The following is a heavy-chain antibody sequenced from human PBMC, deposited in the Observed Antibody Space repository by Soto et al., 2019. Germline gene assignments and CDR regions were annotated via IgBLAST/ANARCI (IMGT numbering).Heavy chain of an antibody. CDR2: IYYSGST. CDR1: GGSISSYY. D-gene: IGHD2-2*02. Sequence: SETLSLTCTVPGGSISSYYWSWIRQPPGKGLEWIGYIYYSGSTNYNPSLKSRVTISVDTSKNQFSLKLSSVTAADTAVYYCARANNYKYCSSTSCYMEDVWGQGTTVTVSS. V-gene: IGHV4-59*01. CDR3: ARANNYKYCSSTSCYMEDV. J-gene: IGHJ6*02.